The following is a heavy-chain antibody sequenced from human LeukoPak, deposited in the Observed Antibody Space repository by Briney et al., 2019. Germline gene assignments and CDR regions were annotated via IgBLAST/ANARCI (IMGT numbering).Heavy chain of an antibody. J-gene: IGHJ3*02. CDR3: ARDVTTMVREGDAFDI. CDR2: IYSGGST. Sequence: GGSLRLSCAASGFIVSSNYMSWVRQAPGKGLEWVSVIYSGGSTYYADSVKGRFTISRDNSKNTLYLQMNSLRAEDTAVYYCARDVTTMVREGDAFDIWGQGTMVTVSS. V-gene: IGHV3-66*01. D-gene: IGHD3-10*01. CDR1: GFIVSSNY.